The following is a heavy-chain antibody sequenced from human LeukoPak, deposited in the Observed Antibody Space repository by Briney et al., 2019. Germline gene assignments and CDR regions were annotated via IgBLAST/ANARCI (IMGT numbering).Heavy chain of an antibody. CDR3: ARTFRESYYDFWSGYSTLDY. CDR1: GGSFSGYF. CDR2: INHSGST. V-gene: IGHV4-34*01. Sequence: SETLSLTCAVYGGSFSGYFWSWIRQPPGKGLEWIGEINHSGSTNYNPSLKSRVTISVDTSKNQFSLKLSSVTAADTAVYYCARTFRESYYDFWSGYSTLDYWGQGTLVTVSS. J-gene: IGHJ4*02. D-gene: IGHD3-3*01.